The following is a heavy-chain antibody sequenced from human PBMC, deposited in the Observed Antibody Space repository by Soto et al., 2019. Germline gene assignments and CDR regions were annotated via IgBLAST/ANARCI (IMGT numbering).Heavy chain of an antibody. D-gene: IGHD2-8*01. J-gene: IGHJ6*02. Sequence: ASVKVSCKASGYSFTDYHIHWVRQAPGQGLEWLGRVNPKSGGTSTAQKFQGWVTMTTDTSISTASMELTRLTSDDTAIYYCARGDSTDCSNGVCSFFYNHDMDVWGQGTTVTVS. CDR3: ARGDSTDCSNGVCSFFYNHDMDV. V-gene: IGHV1-2*04. CDR2: VNPKSGGT. CDR1: GYSFTDYH.